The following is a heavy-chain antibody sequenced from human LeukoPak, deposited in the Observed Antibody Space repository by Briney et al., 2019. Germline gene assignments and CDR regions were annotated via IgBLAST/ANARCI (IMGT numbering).Heavy chain of an antibody. V-gene: IGHV3-30*18. J-gene: IGHJ4*02. D-gene: IGHD3-22*01. CDR3: AKGMSDYDSSGYSLDY. CDR2: ISYDGSNK. CDR1: GFIFSSFG. Sequence: GGSLRLSCAASGFIFSSFGMHWVRQAPGKGLEWVAVISYDGSNKFYADSVKGRFTISRDNSKNTLYLQMNSLRAEDTALYYCAKGMSDYDSSGYSLDYWGQGTLVTVSS.